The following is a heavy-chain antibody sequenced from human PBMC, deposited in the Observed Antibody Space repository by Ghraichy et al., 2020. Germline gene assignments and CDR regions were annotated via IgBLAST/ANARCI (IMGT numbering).Heavy chain of an antibody. V-gene: IGHV3-23*01. J-gene: IGHJ4*02. CDR2: ISCSDGST. D-gene: IGHD6-13*01. Sequence: GGSLRLSCAASGFTFSTFWMSWVRQAPGKGLEWVSAISCSDGSTYYADSVKGRFTISIDNYKKTLYLQMNSMRAEDTAVYYCAKDSSSSWYFSRVLRWYFDYWGQGTLVTVSA. CDR3: AKDSSSSWYFSRVLRWYFDY. CDR1: GFTFSTFW.